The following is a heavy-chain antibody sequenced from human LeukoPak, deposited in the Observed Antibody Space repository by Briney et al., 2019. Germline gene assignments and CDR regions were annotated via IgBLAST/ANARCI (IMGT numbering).Heavy chain of an antibody. D-gene: IGHD2-2*01. V-gene: IGHV1-2*02. CDR1: GYTFTANY. CDR2: INPNGGAT. J-gene: IGHJ5*02. Sequence: ASVKVSCKASGYTFTANYIHWVRQAPGQGLEWMGWINPNGGATNYAQKFQGRVTMTRDTSISTAYMELTRLTSDDTAVYYCARVVCSNINCYDASFDPWGQGTLVTVSS. CDR3: ARVVCSNINCYDASFDP.